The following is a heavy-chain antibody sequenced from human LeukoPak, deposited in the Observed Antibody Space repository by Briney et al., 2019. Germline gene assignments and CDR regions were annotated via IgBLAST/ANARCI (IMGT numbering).Heavy chain of an antibody. V-gene: IGHV4-59*01. CDR2: IHYTGST. J-gene: IGHJ4*02. CDR3: ARGVPGLPFDY. Sequence: SETLSLTCSVSGDSLNTFYWSWIRQPPGKGLEWIGYIHYTGSTSYNPSLKSRVTISVDTSKNQFSLKLSSVTAADTAVYYCARGVPGLPFDYWGQGTLVTVSS. CDR1: GDSLNTFY.